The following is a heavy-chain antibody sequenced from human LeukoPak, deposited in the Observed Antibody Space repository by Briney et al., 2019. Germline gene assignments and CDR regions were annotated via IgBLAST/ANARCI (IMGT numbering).Heavy chain of an antibody. CDR3: IRASYGYGMDV. CDR2: INSDGTST. CDR1: GFTFSSYW. V-gene: IGHV3-74*03. Sequence: PGGSLRLSGAASGFTFSSYWMYWVLQAPGKGLVWVSRINSDGTSTTYAESVKGRFTISRDNAKNTLYLQMNSLRAEDTAVYYCIRASYGYGMDVWGQGTTVTVSS. D-gene: IGHD3-16*01. J-gene: IGHJ6*02.